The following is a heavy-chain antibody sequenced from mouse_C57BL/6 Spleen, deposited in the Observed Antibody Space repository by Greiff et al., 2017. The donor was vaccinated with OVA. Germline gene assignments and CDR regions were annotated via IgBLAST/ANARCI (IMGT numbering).Heavy chain of an antibody. Sequence: QVQLQQSGAELARPGASVKLSCKASGYTFTSYGISWVKQRTGQGLEWIGEIYPRSGNTYYNEKFKGKATLTADKSSSTAYMELRSLTSEDSAVYFCARWDGGYSWYFDVWGTGTTVTVSS. CDR1: GYTFTSYG. J-gene: IGHJ1*03. D-gene: IGHD2-3*01. CDR3: ARWDGGYSWYFDV. V-gene: IGHV1-81*01. CDR2: IYPRSGNT.